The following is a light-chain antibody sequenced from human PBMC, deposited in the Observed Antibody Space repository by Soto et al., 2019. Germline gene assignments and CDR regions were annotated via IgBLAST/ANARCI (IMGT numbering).Light chain of an antibody. V-gene: IGKV3-20*01. Sequence: EIVLTQSPGTLSLSPCESATLSCRASQRVSSSYLAWYQQKPGQAPRLIIYGASSRATGIPDRFSGSGSGTDFTLTISRLEPEDFAVYYCQQYGSSPWTFGQGTKVDIK. CDR1: QRVSSSY. CDR2: GAS. CDR3: QQYGSSPWT. J-gene: IGKJ1*01.